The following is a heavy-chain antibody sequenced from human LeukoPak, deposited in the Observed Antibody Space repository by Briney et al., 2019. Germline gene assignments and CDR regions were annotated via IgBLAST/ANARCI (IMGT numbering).Heavy chain of an antibody. Sequence: GESLKISCKGSGYSFTSYWIGWVRQMPGKGLEWMGIIYPGDSDTRYSPSFQGQVTISADKSISTAYLQWSGLKASDTAMYYCARIHTSWWFGELLPFHFDYWGQGTLVTVSS. J-gene: IGHJ4*02. CDR1: GYSFTSYW. CDR3: ARIHTSWWFGELLPFHFDY. V-gene: IGHV5-51*01. D-gene: IGHD3-10*01. CDR2: IYPGDSDT.